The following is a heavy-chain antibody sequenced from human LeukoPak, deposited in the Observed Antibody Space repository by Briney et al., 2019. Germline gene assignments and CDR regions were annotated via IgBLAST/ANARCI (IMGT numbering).Heavy chain of an antibody. CDR1: GFTFDDYA. Sequence: GGSLRLSCAASGFTFDDYAMHWLRQAPGKGLEWVSGISWNGGTLAYADSVKGRFTISRDKTKNSLYLQMDSLRTEDTALYYCAKEGIPTGYSFDAGGLKNSFDPWGQGTLVTVSS. D-gene: IGHD2-8*02. J-gene: IGHJ5*02. V-gene: IGHV3-9*01. CDR3: AKEGIPTGYSFDAGGLKNSFDP. CDR2: ISWNGGTL.